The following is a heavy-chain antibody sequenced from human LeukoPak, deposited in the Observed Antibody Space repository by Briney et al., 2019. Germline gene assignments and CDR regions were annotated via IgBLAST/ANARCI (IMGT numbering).Heavy chain of an antibody. CDR1: GGSISTYY. J-gene: IGHJ5*02. V-gene: IGHV4-59*12. CDR2: IYYTGSN. D-gene: IGHD3-10*01. CDR3: ARGRGDARGTSFDP. Sequence: PSETLSLTCTVSGGSISTYYWSWIRQPPGKGLEWIGYIYYTGSNTYNPSLKSRVTISIDTSKNQFSLKLTSLTAADTAVYYCARGRGDARGTSFDPWGQGTLVTVSS.